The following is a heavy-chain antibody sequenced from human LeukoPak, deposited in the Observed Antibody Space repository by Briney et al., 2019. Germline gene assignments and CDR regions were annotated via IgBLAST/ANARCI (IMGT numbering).Heavy chain of an antibody. V-gene: IGHV3-7*01. CDR3: AREDYYGSGSYWAMSYYFDY. Sequence: GGSLRLSCAASGFTFSSYWMIWVRQAPGKGLEWVANIKQDGSEKYYVDSVKGRFTISRDNAKNSLYLQMNSLRAEDTAVYYCAREDYYGSGSYWAMSYYFDYWGQGTLVTVSS. D-gene: IGHD3-10*01. CDR1: GFTFSSYW. J-gene: IGHJ4*02. CDR2: IKQDGSEK.